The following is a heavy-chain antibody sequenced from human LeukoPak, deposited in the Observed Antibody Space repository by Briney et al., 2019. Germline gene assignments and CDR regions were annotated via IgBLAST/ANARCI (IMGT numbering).Heavy chain of an antibody. J-gene: IGHJ4*02. V-gene: IGHV1-2*02. CDR2: INPASGGT. Sequence: ASVKVSCKASGYTFTGYYMHWVRQAPGQGLEWMGWINPASGGTDYAQKFQGRVTMTRVTSISSAYMELDGLTSDDTAVYYCARALRYCSSTTCDEVRFDYWGQGTLVTVSS. CDR1: GYTFTGYY. CDR3: ARALRYCSSTTCDEVRFDY. D-gene: IGHD2-2*01.